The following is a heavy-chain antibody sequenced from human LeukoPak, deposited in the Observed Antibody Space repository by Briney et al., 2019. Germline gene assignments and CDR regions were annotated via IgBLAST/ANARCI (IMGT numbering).Heavy chain of an antibody. CDR3: AKAKGWLQIFDY. D-gene: IGHD6-19*01. CDR1: GFTFSSYA. Sequence: GGSLRLSCAASGFTFSSYAMHWVRQAPGKGLEWVALISYDESYKYYADSVKGRFTISRDTSKNTLYLQMNSLRAEDTAVYYCAKAKGWLQIFDYWGQGTLVIVSS. J-gene: IGHJ4*02. CDR2: ISYDESYK. V-gene: IGHV3-30*04.